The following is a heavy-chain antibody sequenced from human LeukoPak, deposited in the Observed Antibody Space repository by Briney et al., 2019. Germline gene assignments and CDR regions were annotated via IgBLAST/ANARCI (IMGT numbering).Heavy chain of an antibody. V-gene: IGHV3-74*01. CDR2: IYGDGSNT. D-gene: IGHD2-8*02. CDR1: GFTFSSYS. J-gene: IGHJ2*01. Sequence: GGSLRLSCAASGFTFSSYSIHWVRQAPGGGLVWVSRIYGDGSNTIYADSGKGRFTISRDNAKNTAYLQMTSLRDEDTAVYYCARARPGYFDLWGRGTLVIVSS. CDR3: ARARPGYFDL.